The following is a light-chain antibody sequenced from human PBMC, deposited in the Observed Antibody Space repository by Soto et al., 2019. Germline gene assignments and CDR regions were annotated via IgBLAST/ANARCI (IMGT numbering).Light chain of an antibody. J-gene: IGKJ4*01. CDR3: KQYNNWPLN. CDR2: GAS. Sequence: EIVMTQSPATLSVSPGERATLSCRASQSVSSNLAWYQQKPGQAPRLLIYGASTRATGIPARFISSGSGTEFTLNISTLQSEDFAVYYCKQYNNWPLNFGGGTKVEIK. V-gene: IGKV3-15*01. CDR1: QSVSSN.